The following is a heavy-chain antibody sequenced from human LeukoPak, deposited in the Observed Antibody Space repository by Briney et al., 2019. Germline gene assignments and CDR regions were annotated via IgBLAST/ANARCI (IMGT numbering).Heavy chain of an antibody. CDR2: IRSNGGET. CDR3: AKGGYTTWFDP. Sequence: GGSLRLSCAASGFTFREYSMSWVRQAPGKGLEWVSNIRSNGGETYYTDSVKGRFTISRDNSKNTLYLEMNSLRAGDTAVYYCAKGGYTTWFDPWGQGTLVTVSS. J-gene: IGHJ5*02. V-gene: IGHV3-23*01. D-gene: IGHD2-15*01. CDR1: GFTFREYS.